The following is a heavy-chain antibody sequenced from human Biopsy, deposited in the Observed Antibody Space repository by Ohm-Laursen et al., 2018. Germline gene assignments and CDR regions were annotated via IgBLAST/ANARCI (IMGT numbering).Heavy chain of an antibody. V-gene: IGHV3-21*01. D-gene: IGHD6-6*01. CDR1: GFTFSSYS. CDR3: ARDSRRTAREGGMDV. CDR2: ISETSSHI. J-gene: IGHJ6*02. Sequence: GSLRLSCTASGFTFSSYSMNWVRQAPGKGLEWLSYISETSSHIYDADSVKGRFTVARDNAKNSLYLQLNSLRAEDTAVYYCARDSRRTAREGGMDVWGQGTTVTVSS.